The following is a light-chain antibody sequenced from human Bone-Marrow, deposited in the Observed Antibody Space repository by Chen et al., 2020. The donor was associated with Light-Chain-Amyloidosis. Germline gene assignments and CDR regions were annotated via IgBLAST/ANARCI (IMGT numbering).Light chain of an antibody. V-gene: IGLV2-11*02. CDR3: CSTAGRSTLV. CDR1: SGDVGGYDV. CDR2: DVS. J-gene: IGLJ2*01. Sequence: QSALTQPRPVSGSPGPAVPISCTGTSGDVGGYDVVSWYQQYPVKAPKLIIYDVSKRPSGVPDRFSGSKSGNTASLTISGLQAADEADYYCCSTAGRSTLVFGGGTTLTVL.